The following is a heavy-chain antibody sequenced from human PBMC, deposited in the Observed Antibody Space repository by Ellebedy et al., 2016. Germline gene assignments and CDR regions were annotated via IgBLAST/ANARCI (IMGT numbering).Heavy chain of an antibody. CDR2: ISYDGSNK. CDR1: GFTFSSYG. J-gene: IGHJ6*02. V-gene: IGHV3-30*18. Sequence: GGSLRLXCAASGFTFSSYGMHWVRQAPGKGLEWVAVISYDGSNKYYADSVKGRFTISRDNSKNTLYLQMNSLRAEDTAVYYCAKAYGDYYGMDVWGQGTTVTVSS. CDR3: AKAYGDYYGMDV. D-gene: IGHD4-17*01.